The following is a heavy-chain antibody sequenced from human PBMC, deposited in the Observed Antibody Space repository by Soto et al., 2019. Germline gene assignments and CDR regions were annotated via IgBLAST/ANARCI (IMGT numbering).Heavy chain of an antibody. J-gene: IGHJ6*02. D-gene: IGHD4-17*01. CDR3: ARDADYGGSRGGMDV. Sequence: QVHLEESGPGLVKPSETLSLICSVSGGSLNNADYFWSWIRHHPENGLEWIGYIYYSGSTRYNPSFKTRATLSIDTSKNQFSLRLNSVTVADTAVYFCARDADYGGSRGGMDVWGRGTMVTVSS. CDR2: IYYSGST. V-gene: IGHV4-31*03. CDR1: GGSLNNADYF.